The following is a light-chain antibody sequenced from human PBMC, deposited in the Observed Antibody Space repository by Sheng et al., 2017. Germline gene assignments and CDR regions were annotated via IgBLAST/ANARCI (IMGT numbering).Light chain of an antibody. V-gene: IGKV4-1*01. Sequence: DIVMTQSPDSLAVSLGERATINCKSSQSLLYSSTNKNYVAWYQHKPGRLLSYSFTGPLPGNPGSLTDSSGSGSGTDXTLTISSLQAEDVAVYYCHQYYTTPQTFGQGTKVEIK. CDR3: HQYYTTPQT. CDR2: GPL. CDR1: QSLLYSSTNKNY. J-gene: IGKJ1*01.